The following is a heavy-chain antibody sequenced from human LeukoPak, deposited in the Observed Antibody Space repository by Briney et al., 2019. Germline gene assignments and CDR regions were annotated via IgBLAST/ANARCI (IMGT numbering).Heavy chain of an antibody. CDR1: GYTFTGYY. CDR2: INPNSGGT. J-gene: IGHJ4*02. Sequence: ASVKVSCKASGYTFTGYYMHWVRQAPGQGLEWMGWINPNSGGTNYAQKFQGRVTMTRDTSIITAYMELSRLRSDDTAVYYCARGDSSGYLNLDYWGQGTLVTVSS. V-gene: IGHV1-2*02. CDR3: ARGDSSGYLNLDY. D-gene: IGHD3-22*01.